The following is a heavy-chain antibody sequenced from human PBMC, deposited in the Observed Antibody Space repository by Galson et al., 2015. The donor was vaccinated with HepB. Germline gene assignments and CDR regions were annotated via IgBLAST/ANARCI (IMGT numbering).Heavy chain of an antibody. J-gene: IGHJ6*02. CDR2: ISSSGSTI. CDR1: GFTFSSYE. V-gene: IGHV3-48*03. Sequence: SLRLSCAASGFTFSSYEMNWVRQAPGKGLEWVPYISSSGSTIYYADSVKGRFTISRDNAKNSLYLQMNSLRAEDTAVYYCARAGTFVEVIIYYYYYGMDVWGQGTTVTVSS. CDR3: ARAGTFVEVIIYYYYYGMDV. D-gene: IGHD3-22*01.